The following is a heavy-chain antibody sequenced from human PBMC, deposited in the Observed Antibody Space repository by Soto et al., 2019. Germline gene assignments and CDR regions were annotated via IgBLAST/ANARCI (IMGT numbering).Heavy chain of an antibody. CDR1: GFAFSNAW. CDR3: TTDDPINKH. Sequence: LRLSFAASGFAFSNAWMSWVRQAPGKGLEWVGRIKSKTDGGTTDYAAPVKGRFTISRDDSRDTLYLQMNSLKTEDTAVYYCTTDDPINKHWGQGTLVTVSS. V-gene: IGHV3-15*01. CDR2: IKSKTDGGTT. J-gene: IGHJ4*02.